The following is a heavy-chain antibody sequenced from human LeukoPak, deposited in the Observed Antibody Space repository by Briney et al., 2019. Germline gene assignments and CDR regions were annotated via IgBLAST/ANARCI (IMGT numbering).Heavy chain of an antibody. CDR2: INSNNGKT. Sequence: ASVTVSCTTSNYSIATYGIIWVRQAPGQGLEWLGWINSNNGKTHFAQKVQGRVTMTIDTSTNTAHMELRSLNSDDTAVYYCARGGGYDYVWESYRFFDYWGQGTLVTVSS. J-gene: IGHJ4*02. CDR3: ARGGGYDYVWESYRFFDY. V-gene: IGHV1-18*01. D-gene: IGHD3-16*02. CDR1: NYSIATYG.